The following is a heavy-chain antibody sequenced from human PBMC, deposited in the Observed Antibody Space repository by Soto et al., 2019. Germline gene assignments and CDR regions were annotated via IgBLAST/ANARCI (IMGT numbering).Heavy chain of an antibody. CDR2: INPNSGGT. Sequence: ASVKVSGKASGYTFTGYYMHWVRQAPGQGLEWMGWINPNSGGTNYAQKFQGWVTMTRDTSISTAYMELSRLRSDDTAVYFCAREPNSSSWYSAFDIWGQGTMVTVSS. CDR1: GYTFTGYY. CDR3: AREPNSSSWYSAFDI. D-gene: IGHD6-13*01. V-gene: IGHV1-2*04. J-gene: IGHJ3*02.